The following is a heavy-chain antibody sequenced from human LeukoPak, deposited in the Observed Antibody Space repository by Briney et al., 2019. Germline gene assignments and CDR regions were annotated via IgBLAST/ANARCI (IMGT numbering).Heavy chain of an antibody. CDR3: AKITESIAARVFDY. D-gene: IGHD6-6*01. J-gene: IGHJ4*02. CDR2: IRYDGSNK. Sequence: GGSLRLSCAASGFTFSSYGMHWVRQAPGKGLEWVAFIRYDGSNKYYADSVKGRFTISRDNSKNTLYLQMNSLRAEDTAVYYCAKITESIAARVFDYWGQGTLVTVSS. CDR1: GFTFSSYG. V-gene: IGHV3-30*02.